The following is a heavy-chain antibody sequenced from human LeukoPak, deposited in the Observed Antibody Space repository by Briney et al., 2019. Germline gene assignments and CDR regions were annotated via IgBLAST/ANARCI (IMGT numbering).Heavy chain of an antibody. Sequence: ASVKVSCKASGGTINNHGMNWVRQAPGQGLEWMGWINPNSGGTNYAQKFQGRVTMTRDTSISTAYMELSRLRSDDTAVYYCAARPGGYASFDIWGQGTMVTVSS. J-gene: IGHJ3*02. CDR3: AARPGGYASFDI. CDR1: GGTINNHG. V-gene: IGHV1-2*02. D-gene: IGHD3-16*01. CDR2: INPNSGGT.